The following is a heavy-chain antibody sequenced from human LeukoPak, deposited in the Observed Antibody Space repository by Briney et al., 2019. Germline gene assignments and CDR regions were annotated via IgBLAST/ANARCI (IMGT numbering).Heavy chain of an antibody. CDR1: GFTFNNYR. CDR2: VNADGGNT. CDR3: TKRVKYGGTWDHFAD. V-gene: IGHV3-23*01. J-gene: IGHJ4*02. D-gene: IGHD1-26*01. Sequence: GGSLRLSCAASGFTFNNYRMSWVRQAPGKGLEWVSTVNADGGNTYYADSVKGRFTISRDNSKSTLILQMDSLRVEDTALYYCTKRVKYGGTWDHFADWGQGTLVTVSS.